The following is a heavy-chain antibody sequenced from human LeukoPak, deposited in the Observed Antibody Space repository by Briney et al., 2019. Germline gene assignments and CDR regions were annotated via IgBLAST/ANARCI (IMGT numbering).Heavy chain of an antibody. Sequence: PSETLSLTCTVSGGSISSYYWSWIRQPPGKGLEWIGYIYYSGSTNYNPSLKSRVTISVDTSKNQFSLKLSSVTAADTAVYYCARVVYYGDYYFDYWGQGTLVTVSS. CDR1: GGSISSYY. CDR3: ARVVYYGDYYFDY. D-gene: IGHD4-17*01. J-gene: IGHJ4*02. V-gene: IGHV4-59*01. CDR2: IYYSGST.